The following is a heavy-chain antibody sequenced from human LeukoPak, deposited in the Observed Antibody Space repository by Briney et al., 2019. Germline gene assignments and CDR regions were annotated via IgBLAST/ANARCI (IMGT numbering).Heavy chain of an antibody. V-gene: IGHV3-23*01. J-gene: IGHJ4*02. CDR2: ISGSGGST. D-gene: IGHD3-16*02. CDR1: GFTFSSYA. Sequence: PGASLRLSCAASGFTFSSYAMSWVRQAPGKGLEWVSAISGSGGSTYYADPVKGRFTISRDNSKNTLYLQMNSLRAEDTAVYYCAKDRGITFGGVIVMNFDYWGQGTLVTVSS. CDR3: AKDRGITFGGVIVMNFDY.